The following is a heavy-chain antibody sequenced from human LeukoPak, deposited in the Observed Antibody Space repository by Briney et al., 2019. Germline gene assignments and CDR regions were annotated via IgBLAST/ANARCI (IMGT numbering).Heavy chain of an antibody. Sequence: PGGSLRLSCAASGFSFSTYSMNWVRQAPGKGLEWVSYISSSSSTIYYADSAKGRFTISRDNAKNSLYLQMNSLRAEDTAVYYCARDAVVVVAATHSIDYWGQGTLVTVSS. CDR1: GFSFSTYS. D-gene: IGHD2-15*01. CDR2: ISSSSSTI. CDR3: ARDAVVVVAATHSIDY. J-gene: IGHJ4*02. V-gene: IGHV3-48*04.